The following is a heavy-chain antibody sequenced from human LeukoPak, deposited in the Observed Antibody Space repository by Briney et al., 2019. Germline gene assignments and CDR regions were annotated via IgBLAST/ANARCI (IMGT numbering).Heavy chain of an antibody. J-gene: IGHJ5*02. CDR2: IYTSGST. V-gene: IGHV4-4*09. D-gene: IGHD1-26*01. CDR3: ARHGSYYSYSWFDP. CDR1: GGSISSYY. Sequence: SETLSLTCTVSGGSISSYYWSWIRQPPGKGLVWIGYIYTSGSTNYNPSLKSRVTISVDTSKNQFSLKLSSVTAADTAVYYCARHGSYYSYSWFDPWGQGTLVTVSS.